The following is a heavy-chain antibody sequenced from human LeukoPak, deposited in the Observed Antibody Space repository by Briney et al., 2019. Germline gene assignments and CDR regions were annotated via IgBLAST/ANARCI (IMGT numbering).Heavy chain of an antibody. CDR1: GFTFSSYS. CDR3: ARDGLSAPGNALGGRRDGYHPVGYNWFDP. J-gene: IGHJ5*02. D-gene: IGHD5-24*01. Sequence: PGGSLRLSCAASGFTFSSYSMNWVRQAPGKGLEWVSYISSSSSTIYYADSVKGRFTISRDNAKNSLYLQMNSLRAEDTAVYYCARDGLSAPGNALGGRRDGYHPVGYNWFDPWGQGTLVTVSS. CDR2: ISSSSSTI. V-gene: IGHV3-48*04.